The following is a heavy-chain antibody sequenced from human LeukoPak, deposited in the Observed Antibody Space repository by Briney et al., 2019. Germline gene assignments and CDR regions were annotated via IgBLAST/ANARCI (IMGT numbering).Heavy chain of an antibody. V-gene: IGHV4-4*07. J-gene: IGHJ3*02. CDR2: IYTSGSA. Sequence: SETLSLTCTVSGGSISNYYWSWIRQPAGKGLEWIGRIYTSGSANYNPSLKSRVTMSVDTSKNQFSLKLYFTTAADTAVYYCARGGLGMVRGEGLDAFDIWGQGTMVTVSS. CDR3: ARGGLGMVRGEGLDAFDI. CDR1: GGSISNYY. D-gene: IGHD3-10*01.